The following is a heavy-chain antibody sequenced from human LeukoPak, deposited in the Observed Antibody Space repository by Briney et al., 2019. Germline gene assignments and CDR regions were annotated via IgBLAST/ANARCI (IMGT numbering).Heavy chain of an antibody. V-gene: IGHV4-59*12. CDR1: GGSISSYY. D-gene: IGHD3-10*01. CDR2: IYYSGST. CDR3: TRSWVRGIVVLLRDAFDI. J-gene: IGHJ3*02. Sequence: SETLPLTCTVSGGSISSYYWSWIRQPPGKGLEWIGYIYYSGSTNYNPSLKSRVTISVDTSKNQFSLKLSSVTAADTAVYYCTRSWVRGIVVLLRDAFDIWGQGTMVTVSS.